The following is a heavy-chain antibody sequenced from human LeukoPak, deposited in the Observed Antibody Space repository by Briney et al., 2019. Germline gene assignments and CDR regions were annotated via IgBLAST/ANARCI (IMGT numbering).Heavy chain of an antibody. Sequence: GSLRLSCTASGFPFGDYTMSWFRQAPGKGLEWVGFIRSKAYGGTTEYAASVKGRFTMSRDDSKSIAYLQLNSLKTEDTAVYYCTREKSYYYDNSGSDYWGQGTLVTVSS. V-gene: IGHV3-49*03. CDR3: TREKSYYYDNSGSDY. D-gene: IGHD3-22*01. CDR2: IRSKAYGGTT. CDR1: GFPFGDYT. J-gene: IGHJ4*02.